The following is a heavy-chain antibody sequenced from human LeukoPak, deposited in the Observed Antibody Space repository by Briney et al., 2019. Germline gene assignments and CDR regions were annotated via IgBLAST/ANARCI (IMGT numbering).Heavy chain of an antibody. V-gene: IGHV1-69*05. Sequence: SVKVSCKASGGTFTSYAISWVRQAPGQGLEWMGRIIPIFGTANYAQKFKGRVTITTDESTSTAYMELSSLRSEDTAVYYCARRDGYCSSTSCYMSSESFDYWGQGTLVTVSS. CDR1: GGTFTSYA. J-gene: IGHJ4*02. D-gene: IGHD2-2*02. CDR2: IIPIFGTA. CDR3: ARRDGYCSSTSCYMSSESFDY.